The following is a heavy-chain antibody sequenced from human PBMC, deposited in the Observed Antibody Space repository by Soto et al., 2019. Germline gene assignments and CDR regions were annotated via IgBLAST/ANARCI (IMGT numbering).Heavy chain of an antibody. CDR3: ERVGWELLIDY. D-gene: IGHD1-26*01. Sequence: GSLRLSCAASGFTFSSYRMNWVRQAPGKGLEWVSSISSSSSYIYYADSVKGRFTISRDNAKNSLYLQMNSLRAEDTAVYYCERVGWELLIDYWGQGTLVTVSS. V-gene: IGHV3-21*01. CDR1: GFTFSSYR. J-gene: IGHJ4*02. CDR2: ISSSSSYI.